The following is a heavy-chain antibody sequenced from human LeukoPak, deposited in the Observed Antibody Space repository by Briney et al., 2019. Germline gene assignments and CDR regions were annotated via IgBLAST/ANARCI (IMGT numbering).Heavy chain of an antibody. CDR1: GGSISSYY. J-gene: IGHJ5*02. CDR2: IYYSGSA. V-gene: IGHV4-59*08. Sequence: SETLSLTCTVSGGSISSYYWSWIRQPPGKGLEWIGYIYYSGSANYNPSLKSRVTISVDTSKNQFSLKLSSVTAADTAVYYCARALFDPWGQGTLVTVSS. CDR3: ARALFDP.